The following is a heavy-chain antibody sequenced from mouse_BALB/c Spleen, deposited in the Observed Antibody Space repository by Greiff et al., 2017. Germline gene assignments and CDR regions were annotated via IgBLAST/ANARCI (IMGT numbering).Heavy chain of an antibody. V-gene: IGHV5-6-4*01. CDR1: GFTFSSYT. J-gene: IGHJ2*01. CDR2: ISSGGSYT. Sequence: EVKLVESGGGLVKPGGSLKLSCAASGFTFSSYTMSWVRQTPEKRLEWVATISSGGSYTYYPDSVKGRFTISRDNAKNTLYLQMSSLKSEDTAMYYCTSHLLYVYDGYWGQGTTLTVSS. D-gene: IGHD2-2*01. CDR3: TSHLLYVYDGY.